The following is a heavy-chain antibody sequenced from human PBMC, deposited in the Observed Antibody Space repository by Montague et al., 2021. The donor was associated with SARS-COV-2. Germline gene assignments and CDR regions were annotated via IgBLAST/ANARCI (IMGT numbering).Heavy chain of an antibody. Sequence: SLRLSCAASGFTFSSYAMHWVRQAPGKGLEWVAVISYDGSNKYYVDSVKGRFTISRDNSKNTLYLQMNSLRAEDTALYYCAKNIHVGGFGEQIDYWGQGTLVTVSS. CDR1: GFTFSSYA. CDR2: ISYDGSNK. J-gene: IGHJ4*02. D-gene: IGHD3-10*01. V-gene: IGHV3-30*04. CDR3: AKNIHVGGFGEQIDY.